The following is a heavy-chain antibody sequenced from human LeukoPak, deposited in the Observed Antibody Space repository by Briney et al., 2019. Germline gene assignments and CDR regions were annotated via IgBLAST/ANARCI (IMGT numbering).Heavy chain of an antibody. CDR2: IYYSGST. V-gene: IGHV4-59*01. D-gene: IGHD6-25*01. CDR3: ARSRAGGYDAFDI. J-gene: IGHJ3*02. CDR1: GGSISSYY. Sequence: PSETLSLTCTVSGGSISSYYWSWIRQPPGQGLEWIGYIYYSGSTNYNPSLKSRVTISVDTSKNQFSLKLSSVTAADTAVYYCARSRAGGYDAFDIWGQGTMVTVSS.